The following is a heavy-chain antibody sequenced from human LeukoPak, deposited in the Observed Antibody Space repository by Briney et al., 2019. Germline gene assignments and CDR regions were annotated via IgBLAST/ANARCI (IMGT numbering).Heavy chain of an antibody. CDR3: AREGDSGYDLDY. V-gene: IGHV4-39*07. D-gene: IGHD5-12*01. Sequence: PSETLSLTCTVSGGSISSSSYYWGWIRQPPGKGLEWIGSISYSGSTYYNPSLKSRVTISVDTSKNQFSLKLSSVTAADTAVYYCAREGDSGYDLDYWGQGTLVTVSS. J-gene: IGHJ4*02. CDR2: ISYSGST. CDR1: GGSISSSSYY.